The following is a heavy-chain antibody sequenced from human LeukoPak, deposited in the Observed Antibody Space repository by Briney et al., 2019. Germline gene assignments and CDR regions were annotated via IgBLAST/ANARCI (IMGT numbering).Heavy chain of an antibody. CDR2: INQSGSI. CDR1: GGSISSYY. V-gene: IGHV4-34*01. J-gene: IGHJ4*02. CDR3: ARGSFDYGDYQIFDY. Sequence: PSETLSLTCTVSGGSISSYYWSWIRQPPGKGLEWIGEINQSGSINYNPSLKSRVTISVDTSKNQFSLKLGSVTAADTALYYCARGSFDYGDYQIFDYWGQGTLVTVSS. D-gene: IGHD4-17*01.